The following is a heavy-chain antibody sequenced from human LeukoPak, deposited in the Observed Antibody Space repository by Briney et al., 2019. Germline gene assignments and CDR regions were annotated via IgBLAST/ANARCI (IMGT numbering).Heavy chain of an antibody. V-gene: IGHV3-74*01. Sequence: PGGSLRPSCAASGFTFSSYWMHWVRQAPGKGLVWVSRINTDGSSTTYADSVEGRFTISRDNAKNTLYLQMNSLRAEDTAVYYCARVATYYDSSGYNSGYFDYWGQGTLVTVSS. CDR2: INTDGSST. CDR1: GFTFSSYW. D-gene: IGHD3-22*01. J-gene: IGHJ4*02. CDR3: ARVATYYDSSGYNSGYFDY.